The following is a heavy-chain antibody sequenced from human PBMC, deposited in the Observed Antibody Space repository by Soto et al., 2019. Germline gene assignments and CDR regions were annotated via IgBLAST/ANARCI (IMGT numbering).Heavy chain of an antibody. J-gene: IGHJ4*02. CDR1: GGSISSSSYY. V-gene: IGHV4-39*01. D-gene: IGHD3-22*01. Sequence: QLQLQESGPGLVKPSETLSLTCTVSGGSISSSSYYWGWIRQPPGKGLEWIGSIYYSGSTYYNPSLKSRVTISGDTSKNQFSLKLSSVTAADTAVYYCARRTVSPFFDYWGQGTLVTVSS. CDR2: IYYSGST. CDR3: ARRTVSPFFDY.